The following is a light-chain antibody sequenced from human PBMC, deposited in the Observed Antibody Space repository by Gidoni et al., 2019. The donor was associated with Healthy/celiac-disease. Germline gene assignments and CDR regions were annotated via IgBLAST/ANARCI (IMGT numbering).Light chain of an antibody. J-gene: IGLJ2*01. CDR1: SLRSHY. Sequence: SSELTHDPAVSVALGQTVRITCQGDSLRSHYASWYQQKTGQAPVLVIYGKNHRPSGIPDRFSGSSSGNTASLTITGAKAEDEADYYCNSRDSSGNHLVFGGGTKLTVL. V-gene: IGLV3-19*01. CDR3: NSRDSSGNHLV. CDR2: GKN.